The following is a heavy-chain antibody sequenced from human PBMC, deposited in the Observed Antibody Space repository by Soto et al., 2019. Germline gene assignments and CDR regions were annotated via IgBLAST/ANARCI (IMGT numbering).Heavy chain of an antibody. V-gene: IGHV4-59*01. D-gene: IGHD2-2*01. Sequence: WGTLALTCAVSSDSKRKSDLSWLRPPPLKELEWIGFIFHNGRSLDYNPSFKSRATISIDTSETQFSLQLNSVTAADTAIYYCARYSSASCHTEYCFDSWGQGPTVTFSS. CDR2: IFHNGRS. CDR1: SDSKRKSD. CDR3: ARYSSASCHTEYCFDS. J-gene: IGHJ4*02.